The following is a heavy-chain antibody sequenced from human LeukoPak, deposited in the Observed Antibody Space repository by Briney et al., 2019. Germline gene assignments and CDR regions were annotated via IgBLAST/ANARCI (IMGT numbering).Heavy chain of an antibody. Sequence: ASVKVSCKASGYTFTSYDINWVRQATGQGLEWMGWMNPNSGNTGYAQKFQGRVTMTRNTSISTAYMELSSLRSEDTAVYYCARVPNPSSTYSSSWTPFDYWGQGTLVTVSS. D-gene: IGHD6-13*01. CDR1: GYTFTSYD. J-gene: IGHJ4*02. CDR3: ARVPNPSSTYSSSWTPFDY. V-gene: IGHV1-8*01. CDR2: MNPNSGNT.